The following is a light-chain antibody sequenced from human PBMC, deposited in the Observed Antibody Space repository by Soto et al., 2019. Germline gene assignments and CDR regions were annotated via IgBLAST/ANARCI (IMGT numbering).Light chain of an antibody. CDR1: SSDVGGYNY. CDR2: EVT. Sequence: QLVLTQPPSASGSPGQSVTISCTGTSSDVGGYNYVSWYQQHAGKGPKLMIYEVTKRPSGVPDRFSGSKFGNTASLTVSGLQADDEAAYYCSSFAGSDSVVFGGGTKLTVL. J-gene: IGLJ2*01. CDR3: SSFAGSDSVV. V-gene: IGLV2-8*01.